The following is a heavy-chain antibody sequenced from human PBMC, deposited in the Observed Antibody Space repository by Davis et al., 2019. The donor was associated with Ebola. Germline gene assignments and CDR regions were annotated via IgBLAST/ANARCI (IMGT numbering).Heavy chain of an antibody. J-gene: IGHJ4*02. CDR2: IWYDGSKE. Sequence: GESLKISCAASGFTFSESAMHWVRQAPGKGLEWVAIIWYDGSKEYYVDSVEGRFTISRDNSKNTLYLQMNSLRVEDTAVYYCVGGEGDYWGQGTQVIVSS. CDR1: GFTFSESA. CDR3: VGGEGDY. D-gene: IGHD3-10*01. V-gene: IGHV3-33*08.